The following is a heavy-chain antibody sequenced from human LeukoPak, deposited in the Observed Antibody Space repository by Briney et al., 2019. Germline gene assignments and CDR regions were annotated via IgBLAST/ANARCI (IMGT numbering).Heavy chain of an antibody. CDR3: ARAPGDPGDY. J-gene: IGHJ4*02. D-gene: IGHD7-27*01. CDR2: INPNSGGT. Sequence: ASVKVSCKASGDTVTGYYMHWVRQATGQWLEWMGRINPNSGGTNYAQKFQGRVTMTRDTSISTAYMELSRLRSDDTAVYYCARAPGDPGDYWGQGTLVTVSS. CDR1: GDTVTGYY. V-gene: IGHV1-2*06.